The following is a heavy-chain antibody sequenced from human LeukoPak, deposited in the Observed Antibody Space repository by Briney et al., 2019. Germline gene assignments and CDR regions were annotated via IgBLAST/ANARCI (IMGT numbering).Heavy chain of an antibody. D-gene: IGHD2-15*01. CDR3: ARYGVRRYCSGGSCYLSLDY. J-gene: IGHJ4*02. V-gene: IGHV1-69*05. Sequence: SVKVSCKASGGTFSRYAISWVRQAPGQGLEWMGGIIPIFGTANYAQKFQGRVTITTDESTSTAYMELSSLRSEDTAVYYCARYGVRRYCSGGSCYLSLDYWGQGTPVTVSS. CDR1: GGTFSRYA. CDR2: IIPIFGTA.